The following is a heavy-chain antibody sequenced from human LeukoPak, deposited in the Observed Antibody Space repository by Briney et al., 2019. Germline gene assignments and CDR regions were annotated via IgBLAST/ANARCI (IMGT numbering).Heavy chain of an antibody. CDR3: ARDTVTVDYYYGMDV. V-gene: IGHV4-4*02. D-gene: IGHD4-17*01. Sequence: SETLSLTCAVSGGSISSSNWWSWVRQPPGKGLEWTGEIYHSGSTNYNPSLKSRVTISVDKSKNQFSLKLSSVTAADTAVYYCARDTVTVDYYYGMDVWGQGTTVTVSS. CDR1: GGSISSSNW. J-gene: IGHJ6*02. CDR2: IYHSGST.